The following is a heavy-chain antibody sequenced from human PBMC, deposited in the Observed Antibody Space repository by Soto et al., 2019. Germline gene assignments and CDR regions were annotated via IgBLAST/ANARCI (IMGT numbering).Heavy chain of an antibody. V-gene: IGHV3-23*01. D-gene: IGHD5-12*01. CDR2: TVPNDGKT. CDR1: GFPFNTYA. Sequence: EVLLLESGGGLVQPGGSLRLSCAGSGFPFNTYAISWVRQIPGKGLEWVSATVPNDGKTYYASSVKGRFTISRDTSKNTVYLQMNSLRADDTAVYYWARGGVYGGDHYYPGMDVWGQGTTVTVSS. CDR3: ARGGVYGGDHYYPGMDV. J-gene: IGHJ6*02.